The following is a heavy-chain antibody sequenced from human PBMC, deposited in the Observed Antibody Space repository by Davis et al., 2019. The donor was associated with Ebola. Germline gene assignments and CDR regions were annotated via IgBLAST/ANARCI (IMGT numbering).Heavy chain of an antibody. Sequence: GESLKISCAASGFTFSSYWMSWVRQAPGKGLEWVANIKQDGSEKYYVDSVKGRFTISRDNAKNSLYLQMNSLRAEDTAVYYCSREGGYCSSTSCYIAEYFQHWGQGTLVTVSS. CDR1: GFTFSSYW. CDR3: SREGGYCSSTSCYIAEYFQH. J-gene: IGHJ1*01. CDR2: IKQDGSEK. V-gene: IGHV3-7*03. D-gene: IGHD2-2*02.